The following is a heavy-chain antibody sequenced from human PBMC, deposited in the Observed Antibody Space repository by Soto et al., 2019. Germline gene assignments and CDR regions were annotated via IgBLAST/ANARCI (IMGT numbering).Heavy chain of an antibody. CDR1: GGSFSDYY. V-gene: IGHV4-34*01. D-gene: IGHD2-21*01. CDR3: ARGLRASYGVRLSYSYYGMDV. J-gene: IGHJ6*02. CDR2: ITHSGST. Sequence: SETLSLTCAIYGGSFSDYYWGWIRQSPGKGLEWIGEITHSGSTNYHPSLKSRVTISVDTSKIQFSLKLNSVTAADTAVYYCARGLRASYGVRLSYSYYGMDVWGQGTTVTVYS.